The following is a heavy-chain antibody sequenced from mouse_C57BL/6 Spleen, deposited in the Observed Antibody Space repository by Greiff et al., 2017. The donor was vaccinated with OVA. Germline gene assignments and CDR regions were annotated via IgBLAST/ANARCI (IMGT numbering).Heavy chain of an antibody. CDR2: IDPSDSET. V-gene: IGHV1-52*01. D-gene: IGHD1-1*01. CDR1: GYTFTSYW. CDR3: ARHGDYYGSSLYAMDY. Sequence: QVQLQQSGAELVRPGSSVKLSCKASGYTFTSYWMHWVKQRPIQGLEWIGNIDPSDSETHYNQKFKDKATLTVDKSSSTAYMQLSSLTSEDSAVYYCARHGDYYGSSLYAMDYWGQGTSVTVSS. J-gene: IGHJ4*01.